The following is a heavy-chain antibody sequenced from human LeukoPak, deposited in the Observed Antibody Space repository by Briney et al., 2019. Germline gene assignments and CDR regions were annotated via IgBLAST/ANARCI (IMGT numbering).Heavy chain of an antibody. J-gene: IGHJ4*02. D-gene: IGHD3-10*01. CDR3: AKDSGGFGELLLVSDY. CDR2: TSGSGGST. CDR1: GFTFSSYA. Sequence: PGGSLRLSCAASGFTFSSYAMSWVRQAPGKGLEWVSATSGSGGSTYYADSVKGRFTISRDNSKNTLYLQMNSLRAEDTAVYYCAKDSGGFGELLLVSDYWGQGTLVTVSS. V-gene: IGHV3-23*01.